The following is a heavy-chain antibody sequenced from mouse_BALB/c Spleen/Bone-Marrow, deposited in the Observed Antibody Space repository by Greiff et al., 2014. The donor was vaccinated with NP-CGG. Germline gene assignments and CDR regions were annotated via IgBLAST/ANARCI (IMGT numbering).Heavy chain of an antibody. V-gene: IGHV1-82*01. CDR1: GYAFSSSW. J-gene: IGHJ2*01. Sequence: QVQLQQSGPELVKPGASVKISCKASGYAFSSSWMNWVKQRPGQGLEWIGRIYPGDGDTNYNGKFKGKATLTADKSSSTAYMQLSSLTPVDSAVYFCARDYYGSSYDYWGQGTTLTVSS. D-gene: IGHD1-1*01. CDR3: ARDYYGSSYDY. CDR2: IYPGDGDT.